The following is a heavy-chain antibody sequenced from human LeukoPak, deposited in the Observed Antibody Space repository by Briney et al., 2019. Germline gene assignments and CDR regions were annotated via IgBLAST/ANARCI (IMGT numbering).Heavy chain of an antibody. CDR2: IIPILGIA. Sequence: SVKVSCKASGGTFSSYAISWVRQAPGQGLKWMGRIIPILGIANYAQKFQGRVTITADKSTSTAYMELSSLRSEDTAVYYCARSYLYSSDLGNDYWGQGTLVTVSS. V-gene: IGHV1-69*04. CDR3: ARSYLYSSDLGNDY. D-gene: IGHD3-22*01. CDR1: GGTFSSYA. J-gene: IGHJ4*02.